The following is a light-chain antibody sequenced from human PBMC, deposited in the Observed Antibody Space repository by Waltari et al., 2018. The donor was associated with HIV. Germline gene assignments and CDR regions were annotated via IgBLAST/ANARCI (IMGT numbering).Light chain of an antibody. CDR2: DVI. CDR3: CSFIGRSTLI. CDR1: SSDIGGYDF. V-gene: IGLV2-23*02. J-gene: IGLJ2*01. Sequence: QSALTQPASVSGSPGPSITISCTGSSSDIGGYDFVSCYHQHPGKAPKLIIYDVIERPSGVSNRFSASKSGNTASLTISGLQPEDEADYYCCSFIGRSTLIFGGGTKVTVV.